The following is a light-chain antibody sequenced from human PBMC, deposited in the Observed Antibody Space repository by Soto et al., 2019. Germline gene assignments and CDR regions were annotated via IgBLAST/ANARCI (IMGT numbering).Light chain of an antibody. CDR2: AAS. J-gene: IGKJ5*01. V-gene: IGKV1-39*01. CDR1: QSISSY. Sequence: DIQMTHSPSSLSASVGDRATITFRSSQSISSYLNWYQQKPGKAPKLLIYAASSLQSGVPSRFSGSGSGTDFTLTISSLQPEDFATYYCQQSYSTLSITFGQGTRLEIK. CDR3: QQSYSTLSIT.